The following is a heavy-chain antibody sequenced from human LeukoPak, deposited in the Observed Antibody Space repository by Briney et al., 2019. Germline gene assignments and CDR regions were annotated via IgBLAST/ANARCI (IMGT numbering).Heavy chain of an antibody. Sequence: SETLSLTCTVSGGSISSYYWSWIRQPPGKGLEWIGEINHSGSTNYNPSLKSRVTISVDTSKNQFSLKLSSVTAADTAVYYCARRLLWFGELDYWGQGTLVTVSS. J-gene: IGHJ4*02. CDR1: GGSISSYY. CDR3: ARRLLWFGELDY. CDR2: INHSGST. V-gene: IGHV4-34*01. D-gene: IGHD3-10*01.